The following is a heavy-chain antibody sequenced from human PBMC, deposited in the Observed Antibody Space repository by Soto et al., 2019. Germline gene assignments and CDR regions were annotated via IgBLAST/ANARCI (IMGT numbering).Heavy chain of an antibody. CDR3: ASENFVSFDA. CDR1: GFTFSSYW. CDR2: ISPDGSST. Sequence: EVQLVESGGGLVPPGGSLRLSCAASGFTFSSYWMHWVRRAPGKGLVWVSRISPDGSSTSYADSVKGRFTISRDNAKNTLYLQMNSLRAEDTAVYYCASENFVSFDAWGQGTLVTVSS. J-gene: IGHJ5*02. V-gene: IGHV3-74*01. D-gene: IGHD6-6*01.